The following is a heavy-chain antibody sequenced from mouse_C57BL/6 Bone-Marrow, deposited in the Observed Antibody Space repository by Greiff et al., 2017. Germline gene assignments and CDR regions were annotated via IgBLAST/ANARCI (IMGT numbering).Heavy chain of an antibody. Sequence: QVQLQQPGAELVMPGASVKLSCKASGYTFTSYWMHWVKQRPGQGLEWIGEIDPSDSYTNYNQKFKSKSTLTVDKSSSTAYMQLSSLTSEDSAVYYCAREGNWEVGFDYWGRGTTLTVSS. V-gene: IGHV1-69*01. J-gene: IGHJ2*01. D-gene: IGHD4-1*01. CDR1: GYTFTSYW. CDR2: IDPSDSYT. CDR3: AREGNWEVGFDY.